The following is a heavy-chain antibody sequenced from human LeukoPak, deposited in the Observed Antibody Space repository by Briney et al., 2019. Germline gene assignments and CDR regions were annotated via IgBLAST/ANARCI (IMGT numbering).Heavy chain of an antibody. V-gene: IGHV3-74*01. CDR1: GFAFTSVW. D-gene: IGHD4-17*01. CDR2: INTDGTIT. CDR3: ARDRTTVTLFDY. J-gene: IGHJ4*02. Sequence: GGSLRLSCAASGFAFTSVWMHWFRQAPGKGLVWVSRINTDGTITGYADSVKGRFTISRDNAKNTLYLQMNSLRAEDTAVYYCARDRTTVTLFDYWGQGALVTVSS.